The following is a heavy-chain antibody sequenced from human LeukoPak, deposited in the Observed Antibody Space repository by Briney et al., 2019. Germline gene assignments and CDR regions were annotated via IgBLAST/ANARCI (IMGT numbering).Heavy chain of an antibody. CDR3: AKEDGGHYDFWSGYYTGVDY. V-gene: IGHV3-30*02. J-gene: IGHJ4*02. D-gene: IGHD3-3*01. CDR1: GFTFSNYG. CDR2: IRYDGSNK. Sequence: GGSLRLSCAASGFTFSNYGMHWVRQAPGKGLEWVAFIRYDGSNKYYADSVKGRFTISRDNSKNTLYLQMNSLRAEDTAVYYCAKEDGGHYDFWSGYYTGVDYWGQGTLVTVSS.